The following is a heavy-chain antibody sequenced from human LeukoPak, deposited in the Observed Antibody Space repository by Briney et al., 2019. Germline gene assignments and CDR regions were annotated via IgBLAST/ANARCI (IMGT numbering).Heavy chain of an antibody. J-gene: IGHJ1*01. CDR2: INPNNGGT. Sequence: ASVTVSCKASGYTFTGYYMHWVRQAPGQGLEWMGWINPNNGGTNYAQKFQGRVTMTRDTSISTAYMELSRLRSDDTAVYYCASYSSSWYAEYFQHWGQGTLVTVSS. CDR3: ASYSSSWYAEYFQH. D-gene: IGHD6-13*01. V-gene: IGHV1-2*02. CDR1: GYTFTGYY.